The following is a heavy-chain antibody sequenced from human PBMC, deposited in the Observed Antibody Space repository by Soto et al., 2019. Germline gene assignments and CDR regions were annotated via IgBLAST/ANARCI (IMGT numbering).Heavy chain of an antibody. J-gene: IGHJ4*02. CDR2: IWYDGSNK. CDR1: GFTFSSYG. CDR3: ARVAARPDLYYFDY. Sequence: QVQLVESGGGVVQPGRSLRPSCAASGFTFSSYGMHWVRQAPGKGLEWVAVIWYDGSNKYYADSVKGRFTISRDNSKNTLYLQMNSLRAEDTAVYYCARVAARPDLYYFDYWGQGTLVTVSS. D-gene: IGHD6-6*01. V-gene: IGHV3-33*01.